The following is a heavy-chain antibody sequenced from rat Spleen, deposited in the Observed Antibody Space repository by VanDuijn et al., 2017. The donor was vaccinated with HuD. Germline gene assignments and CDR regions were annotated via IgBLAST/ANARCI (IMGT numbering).Heavy chain of an antibody. V-gene: IGHV5-31*01. Sequence: EVQLVESVGGLVQPGSSLNLSCVASGFAVNNSWMSCTRLAPGERLAWVASITNTGSSTYYPDSVKVRFTTSRANAKSTLYLQMNSLRSEDPATYYCARLGPSYYFDYWGQGVMVTVSS. J-gene: IGHJ2*01. CDR2: ITNTGSST. CDR1: GFAVNNSW. D-gene: IGHD1-7*01. CDR3: ARLGPSYYFDY.